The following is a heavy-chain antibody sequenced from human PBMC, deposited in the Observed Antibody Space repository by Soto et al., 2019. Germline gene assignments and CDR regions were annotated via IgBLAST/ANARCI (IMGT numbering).Heavy chain of an antibody. V-gene: IGHV3-48*02. D-gene: IGHD3-22*01. CDR1: GFTFSSYS. Sequence: EVQLVESGGGLVQPGGSLRLSCAASGFTFSSYSMNWDRQAPGKGLEWVSYISSSSSTIYYADSVKGRFTISRDNAKNSLYLQMNSLRDEDTAVYYCARGHPSYYYDSSGYHTTLWGQGTLVTVSS. CDR3: ARGHPSYYYDSSGYHTTL. CDR2: ISSSSSTI. J-gene: IGHJ4*02.